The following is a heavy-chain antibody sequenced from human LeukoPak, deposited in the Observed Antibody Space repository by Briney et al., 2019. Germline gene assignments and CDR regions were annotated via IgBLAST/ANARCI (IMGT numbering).Heavy chain of an antibody. CDR2: ISATDSRP. V-gene: IGHV3-23*01. D-gene: IGHD5-18*01. CDR3: AKDLSYGFDY. J-gene: IGHJ4*02. Sequence: GGSLRLSGAASGFTFSSYAMSWVRQAPGKGLEWVSAISATDSRPYYADSVKGRFTISRDNSKSTLYLQLNGLRGEDTAIYYCAKDLSYGFDYWGQGTLVTVSS. CDR1: GFTFSSYA.